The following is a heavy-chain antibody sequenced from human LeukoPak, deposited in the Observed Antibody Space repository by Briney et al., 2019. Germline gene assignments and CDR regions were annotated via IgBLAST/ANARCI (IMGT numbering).Heavy chain of an antibody. J-gene: IGHJ4*02. CDR1: GFTFSSSS. Sequence: GGSLSLYCVASGFTFSSSSMNLGRRGAGHGLEWVSSISSSSSYIYYADSVKGRFTISRDNAKNSLYLQMNSLRAEDTAVYYCARDSGSYFDYWGQGTLVTVSS. CDR3: ARDSGSYFDY. D-gene: IGHD1-26*01. V-gene: IGHV3-21*01. CDR2: ISSSSSYI.